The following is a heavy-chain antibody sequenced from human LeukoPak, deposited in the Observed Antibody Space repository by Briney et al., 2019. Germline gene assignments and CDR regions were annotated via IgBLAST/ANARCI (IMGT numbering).Heavy chain of an antibody. CDR1: GGSISSGGYS. CDR2: IYHSGST. V-gene: IGHV4-30-2*01. D-gene: IGHD3-3*01. J-gene: IGHJ5*02. CDR3: ARGTHDFWSGPNWFDP. Sequence: PSETLSLTCAVSGGSISSGGYSWSWIRQPPGKGLEWIGYIYHSGSTYYNLSLKSRVTISVDRSKNQFSLKLSSVTAADTAVYYCARGTHDFWSGPNWFDPWGQGTLVTVSS.